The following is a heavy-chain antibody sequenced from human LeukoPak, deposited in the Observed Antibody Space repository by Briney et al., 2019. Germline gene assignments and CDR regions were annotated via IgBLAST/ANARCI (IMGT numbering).Heavy chain of an antibody. CDR2: ISSSSSYI. D-gene: IGHD6-19*01. CDR3: ARDGAASGWYVPVVDY. CDR1: GFTFSSYS. J-gene: IGHJ4*02. Sequence: GGSLRLSCAASGFTFSSYSMNWVRQAPGKGLVWVSSISSSSSYIYYADSVKGRFTISRDNAKNSLYLQMNSLRAEDTAVYYCARDGAASGWYVPVVDYWGQGTLVTVSS. V-gene: IGHV3-21*01.